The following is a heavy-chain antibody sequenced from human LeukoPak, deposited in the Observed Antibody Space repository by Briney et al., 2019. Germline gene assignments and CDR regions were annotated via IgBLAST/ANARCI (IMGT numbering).Heavy chain of an antibody. Sequence: GGSLRLSCAASGFTFSSYAMSWVRQAPGKGLEWVSAISGSGGSTYYADSVKGRFTISRDNSKNTLYLQMNSLRAEDTAVYYYAKGYSTARRYILTGYDYWGQGTLVTVSS. CDR3: AKGYSTARRYILTGYDY. CDR1: GFTFSSYA. V-gene: IGHV3-23*01. CDR2: ISGSGGST. J-gene: IGHJ4*02. D-gene: IGHD3-9*01.